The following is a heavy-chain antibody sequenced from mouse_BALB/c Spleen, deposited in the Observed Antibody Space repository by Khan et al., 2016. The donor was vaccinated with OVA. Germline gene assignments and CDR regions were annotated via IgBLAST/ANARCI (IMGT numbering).Heavy chain of an antibody. CDR1: GYTFTSHT. CDR2: INPRSG. D-gene: IGHD2-14*01. Sequence: QVQLKQSGAELARPGASVKMSCKASGYTFTSHTMHWIKQRPGQGLEWIGYINPRSGYNQKLNDKATLTADISSSTAYMQLSNLTSEDSAVYYCARRTTEYALDYWGKGTSVTVSS. V-gene: IGHV1-4*01. CDR3: ARRTTEYALDY. J-gene: IGHJ4*01.